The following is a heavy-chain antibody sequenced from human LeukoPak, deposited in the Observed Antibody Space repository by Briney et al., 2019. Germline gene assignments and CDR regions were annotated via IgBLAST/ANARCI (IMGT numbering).Heavy chain of an antibody. V-gene: IGHV4-61*02. D-gene: IGHD3-10*01. Sequence: SETLSLTCTVSGGSISSGSYYWSWIRQPAGTGLEWIGRIYTSGSTNYNPSLKSRVTISVDTSKNQFSLKLSSVTAADTAVYYCASSGYYYGSGSYLPYYYYYYMDVWGKGTTVTISS. J-gene: IGHJ6*03. CDR1: GGSISSGSYY. CDR3: ASSGYYYGSGSYLPYYYYYYMDV. CDR2: IYTSGST.